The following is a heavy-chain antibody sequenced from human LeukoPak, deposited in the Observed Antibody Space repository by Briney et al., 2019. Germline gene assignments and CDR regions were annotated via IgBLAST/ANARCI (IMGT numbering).Heavy chain of an antibody. V-gene: IGHV3-30-3*01. Sequence: PGGSLRLSCAASGFAFSTYAMHWVRQAPGKGLEWVAVISYDGSVKYYADSVKGRFTISRDNSKNTLYLQMNSLRAEDTAVYYCARGLRRFDYWGQGTLVTVSS. J-gene: IGHJ4*02. D-gene: IGHD3-16*01. CDR1: GFAFSTYA. CDR3: ARGLRRFDY. CDR2: ISYDGSVK.